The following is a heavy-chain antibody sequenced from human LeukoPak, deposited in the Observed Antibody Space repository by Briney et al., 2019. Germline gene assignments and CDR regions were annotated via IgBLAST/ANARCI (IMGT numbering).Heavy chain of an antibody. D-gene: IGHD3-22*01. CDR2: ISPSGSHK. CDR1: GFIFSSYI. Sequence: TGGSLRLSCAASGFIFSSYIMNWVRQAPGKGLEWVSSISPSGSHKYYVDSVKGRFTISRDNAKNSVSLQMNGLRAEDTAVYYCARVSDSTPDEGSWGQGTLVTVSS. V-gene: IGHV3-21*01. J-gene: IGHJ5*01. CDR3: ARVSDSTPDEGS.